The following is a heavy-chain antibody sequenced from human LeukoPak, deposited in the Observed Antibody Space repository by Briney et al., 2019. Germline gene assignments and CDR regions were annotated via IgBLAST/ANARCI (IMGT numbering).Heavy chain of an antibody. CDR1: GYTFTSYG. CDR3: ARVDYYDSSGQPDYYYYYMDV. Sequence: EASVKVSCKASGYTFTSYGISWVRQAPGQGLEWMGWISAYNGNTNYAQKLQGRVTMTTDTSTSTAYMELRSLRSDDTAVYYCARVDYYDSSGQPDYYYYYMDVWGKGTTVTVSS. CDR2: ISAYNGNT. V-gene: IGHV1-18*01. J-gene: IGHJ6*03. D-gene: IGHD3-22*01.